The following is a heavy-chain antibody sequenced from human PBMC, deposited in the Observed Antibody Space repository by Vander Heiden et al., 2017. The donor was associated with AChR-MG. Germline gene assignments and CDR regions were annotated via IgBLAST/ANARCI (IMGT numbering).Heavy chain of an antibody. J-gene: IGHJ2*01. CDR2: ISSGSNTM. V-gene: IGHV3-48*02. CDR3: ARMRWEIPGAYFDL. Sequence: EVQLEESGGTLVQPGGSLRLSCIGAGFGAAAGHIFSRYDMIWVRQAPGKGLEWISYISSGSNTMYYADSVKGRFAISRDNAKNSVFLQINSLRDEDTARYFCARMRWEIPGAYFDLWGRGTVVTVSS. D-gene: IGHD2-21*01. CDR1: GFGAAAGHIFSRYD.